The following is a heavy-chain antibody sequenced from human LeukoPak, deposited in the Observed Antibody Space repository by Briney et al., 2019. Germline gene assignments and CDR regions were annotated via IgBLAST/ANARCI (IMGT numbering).Heavy chain of an antibody. J-gene: IGHJ4*02. Sequence: GGSLRLSCAASGFTFSSYGMHWVRQAPGKGLEWVAVIWYDGSNKYYADSVKGRFTISRDNSKNTLYLQMNSLRAEDTAVYYCAKDYASYYYDSSGYSAYFDYWGQGTLVTVSS. CDR2: IWYDGSNK. CDR1: GFTFSSYG. D-gene: IGHD3-22*01. CDR3: AKDYASYYYDSSGYSAYFDY. V-gene: IGHV3-33*06.